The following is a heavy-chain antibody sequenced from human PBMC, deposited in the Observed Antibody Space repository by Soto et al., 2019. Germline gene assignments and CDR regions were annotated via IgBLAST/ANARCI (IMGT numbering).Heavy chain of an antibody. D-gene: IGHD2-2*02. V-gene: IGHV3-43*01. CDR2: ISWDGGST. Sequence: GGSLRLSCEASGFTFDDYTMHWVRQAPGKGLEWVSLISWDGGSTYYADSVKGRFTISRDNSKNSLYLQMNSLRTEDTALYYCAKDIGCSSTSCYMGYYYYGMDVWGQGTTVTVSS. CDR1: GFTFDDYT. CDR3: AKDIGCSSTSCYMGYYYYGMDV. J-gene: IGHJ6*02.